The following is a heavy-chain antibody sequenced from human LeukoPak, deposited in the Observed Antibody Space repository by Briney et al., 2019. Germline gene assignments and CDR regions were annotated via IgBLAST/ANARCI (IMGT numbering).Heavy chain of an antibody. D-gene: IGHD6-19*01. V-gene: IGHV4-34*01. J-gene: IGHJ4*02. CDR2: INHSGST. CDR1: GGSFSGYY. Sequence: SETLSLTCAVYGGSFSGYYWSWIRQPPGKGLEWIGEINHSGSTNYNPSLESRVTISVDTSKNQFSLKLSSVTAADTAVYYCARVGWYPYFDYWGQGTLVTVSS. CDR3: ARVGWYPYFDY.